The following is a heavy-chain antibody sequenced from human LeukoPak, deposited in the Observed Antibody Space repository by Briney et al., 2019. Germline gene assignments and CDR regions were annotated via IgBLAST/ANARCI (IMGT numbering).Heavy chain of an antibody. CDR1: GFTVSSNY. Sequence: PGGSLRLSCAASGFTVSSNYMSWVRQAPGKGLEWVSVIYSGGSTYYADSVKGRFTISRDHSKNALYLQMSSLRAEDTAVYYCARDPWGTVAYYWGQGTLVTVSS. CDR2: IYSGGST. CDR3: ARDPWGTVAYY. V-gene: IGHV3-66*02. D-gene: IGHD4-23*01. J-gene: IGHJ4*02.